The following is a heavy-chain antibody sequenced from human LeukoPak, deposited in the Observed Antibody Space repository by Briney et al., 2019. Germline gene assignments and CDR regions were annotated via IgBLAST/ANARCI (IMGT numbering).Heavy chain of an antibody. J-gene: IGHJ4*02. CDR3: ARVSSEVDY. V-gene: IGHV4-39*07. D-gene: IGHD6-6*01. Sequence: SETLSLTCTVSGGSVTTSYYWGWIRQPPGKRLEWIGSIYHSGDTYYNPSLNSRATISVDTSKNQFSLKLTSVTPADTAVYYCARVSSEVDYWGQGTLVTVSS. CDR2: IYHSGDT. CDR1: GGSVTTSYY.